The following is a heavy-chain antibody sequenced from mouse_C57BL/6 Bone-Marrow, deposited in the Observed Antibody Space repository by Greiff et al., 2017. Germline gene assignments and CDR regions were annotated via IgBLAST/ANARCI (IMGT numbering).Heavy chain of an antibody. CDR1: GYAFSSSW. Sequence: VQLQQSGPELVKPGASVKISCKASGYAFSSSWLNWVQQRPGKGLEWIGRIYPGAGDTNYNGKFKGKATLTADKSSSTAYMQLSSLTSEDSAVYFCARGTELTTVVAGGFDYWGQGTTLTVSS. CDR3: ARGTELTTVVAGGFDY. V-gene: IGHV1-82*01. J-gene: IGHJ2*01. D-gene: IGHD1-1*01. CDR2: IYPGAGDT.